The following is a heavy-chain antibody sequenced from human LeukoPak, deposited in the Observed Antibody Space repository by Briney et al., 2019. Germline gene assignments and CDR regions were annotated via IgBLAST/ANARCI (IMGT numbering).Heavy chain of an antibody. CDR2: IYYSGST. Sequence: SETLSLTCTVSGGSISSGDYYWSWIRQPPGKGLEWIGSIYYSGSTYYNPSLKSRVTISVDTSKNQFSLKLSSVTAADTAVYYCARGGYSGSDWTTWGQGTLVTVSS. V-gene: IGHV4-39*01. J-gene: IGHJ5*02. CDR3: ARGGYSGSDWTT. CDR1: GGSISSGDYY. D-gene: IGHD5-12*01.